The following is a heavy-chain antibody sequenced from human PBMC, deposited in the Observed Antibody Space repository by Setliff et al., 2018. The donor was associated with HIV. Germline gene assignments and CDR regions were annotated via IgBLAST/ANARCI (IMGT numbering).Heavy chain of an antibody. D-gene: IGHD3-22*01. V-gene: IGHV3-7*01. J-gene: IGHJ6*02. CDR1: GFTFSSYW. CDR3: ARRKYYYDSTAYFHYKYYGLDV. CDR2: INQDGSEK. Sequence: SLRLSCAASGFTFSSYWMNWVRQAPGKGLEWLANINQDGSEKKYVDSVKGRFILSRDNAKNSLYLQMNSLRAEDTAVYYCARRKYYYDSTAYFHYKYYGLDVWGQGTTVTVSS.